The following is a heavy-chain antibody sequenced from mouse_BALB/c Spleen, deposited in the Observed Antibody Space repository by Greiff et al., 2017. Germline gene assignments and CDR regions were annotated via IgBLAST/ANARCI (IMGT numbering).Heavy chain of an antibody. CDR3: ARGYDGYPYYYAMDY. CDR2: IWGDGST. J-gene: IGHJ4*01. CDR1: GFSLTGYG. Sequence: VKVVESGPGLVAPSQSLSITCTVSGFSLTGYGVNWVRQPPGKGLEWLGMIWGDGSTDYNSALKSRLSISKDNSKSQVFLKMNSLQTDDTARYYCARGYDGYPYYYAMDYWGQGTSVTVSS. D-gene: IGHD2-3*01. V-gene: IGHV2-6-7*01.